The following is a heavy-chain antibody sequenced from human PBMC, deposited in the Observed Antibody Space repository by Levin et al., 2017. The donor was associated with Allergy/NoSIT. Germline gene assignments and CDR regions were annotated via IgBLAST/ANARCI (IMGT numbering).Heavy chain of an antibody. CDR3: ARDLPLGYCSSTSCLGYFDY. CDR1: GYTFTSYA. D-gene: IGHD2-2*01. CDR2: INAGNGNT. Sequence: ASVKVSCKASGYTFTSYAMHWVRQAPGQRLEWMGWINAGNGNTKYSQKFQGRVTITRDTSASTAYMELSSLRSEDTAVYYCARDLPLGYCSSTSCLGYFDYWGQGTLVTVSS. V-gene: IGHV1-3*01. J-gene: IGHJ4*02.